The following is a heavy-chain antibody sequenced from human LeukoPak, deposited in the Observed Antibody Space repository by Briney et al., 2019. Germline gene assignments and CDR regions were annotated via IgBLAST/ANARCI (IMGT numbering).Heavy chain of an antibody. CDR3: ARATGNFDY. V-gene: IGHV4-34*01. CDR1: GGSFSGYY. D-gene: IGHD1-1*01. Sequence: SETLSLTCAVYGGSFSGYYWSWIRQPPGKGLEWIGEINHSGSTNYNPSLKSRVTISVDTSKNQFSLKLSSVTAADTAVYYCARATGNFDYWGQGTLVTVSS. CDR2: INHSGST. J-gene: IGHJ4*02.